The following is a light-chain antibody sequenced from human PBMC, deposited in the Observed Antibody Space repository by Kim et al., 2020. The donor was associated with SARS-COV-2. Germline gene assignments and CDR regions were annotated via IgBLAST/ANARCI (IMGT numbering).Light chain of an antibody. V-gene: IGKV1-16*02. CDR3: QQYNSYPRLT. CDR1: QGISCY. J-gene: IGKJ4*01. CDR2: AAS. Sequence: SVGDRVTITSRASQGISCYLAWFQQNPGKAPKSLIYAASSVQSGVPSKFGGSGSGTDFTLTISSLQPEDFATYYCQQYNSYPRLTFGGGTKVDIK.